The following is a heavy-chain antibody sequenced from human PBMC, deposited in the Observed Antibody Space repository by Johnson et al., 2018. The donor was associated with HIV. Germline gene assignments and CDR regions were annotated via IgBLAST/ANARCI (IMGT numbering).Heavy chain of an antibody. CDR1: GFTFSSYA. CDR2: ISYDGSNK. J-gene: IGHJ3*02. Sequence: QVHLVESGGGLVKPGGSLRLSCAASGFTFSSYAMHWVRQAPGKGLEWVAVISYDGSNKYYADSVKGRFTISRDNSKNTLYLQMNSLRAEDTAVYYCARGFLTGTPSDAFDIWGQGTMVTVSS. CDR3: ARGFLTGTPSDAFDI. V-gene: IGHV3-30*04. D-gene: IGHD1-1*01.